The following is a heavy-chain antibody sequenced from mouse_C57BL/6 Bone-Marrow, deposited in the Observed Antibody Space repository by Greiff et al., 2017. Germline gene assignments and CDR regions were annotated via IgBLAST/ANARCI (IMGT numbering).Heavy chain of an antibody. CDR3: TRDLGGYYVYAMDY. Sequence: EVRLVESGEGLVKPGGSLKLSCAASGFTFSSYAMSWVRQTPEKRLEWVAYISSGGDYIYYADTVKGRFTISRDNARNTLYLQMSSLKSEDTAMYYCTRDLGGYYVYAMDYWGQGTSVTVSS. D-gene: IGHD2-3*01. CDR1: GFTFSSYA. J-gene: IGHJ4*01. V-gene: IGHV5-9-1*02. CDR2: ISSGGDYI.